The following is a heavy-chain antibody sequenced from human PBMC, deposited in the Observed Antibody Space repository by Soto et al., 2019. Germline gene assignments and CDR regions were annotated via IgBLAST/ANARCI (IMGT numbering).Heavy chain of an antibody. CDR2: TYYRSEWYN. J-gene: IGHJ5*02. V-gene: IGHV6-1*01. Sequence: SQTLSLTCAISGDSVSSNSAAWTWIRQSPSRGLEWLGRTYYRSEWYNDYAVSVKSRIRINPDTSKNQFSLQLDSVTPDDTALYYCAREAPGGSGGIRNWFDPWGQGTLVTVSS. CDR3: AREAPGGSGGIRNWFDP. D-gene: IGHD2-15*01. CDR1: GDSVSSNSAA.